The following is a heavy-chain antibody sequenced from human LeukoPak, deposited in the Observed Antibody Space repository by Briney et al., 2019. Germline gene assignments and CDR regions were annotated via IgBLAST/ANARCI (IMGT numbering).Heavy chain of an antibody. CDR2: ISGSGGST. Sequence: PGGSLRLSCAASGFTFSSYAMSWVRQAPGKGLEWVSAISGSGGSTYYADSVKGRFTIPRDNSKNTLYLQMNSLRAEDTAVYYCAKVIWLSYDSSGYYYFDYWGQGTLVTVSS. CDR1: GFTFSSYA. CDR3: AKVIWLSYDSSGYYYFDY. D-gene: IGHD3-22*01. J-gene: IGHJ4*02. V-gene: IGHV3-23*01.